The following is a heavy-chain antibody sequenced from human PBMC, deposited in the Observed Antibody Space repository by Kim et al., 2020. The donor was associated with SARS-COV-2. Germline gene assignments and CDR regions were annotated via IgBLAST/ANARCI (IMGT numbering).Heavy chain of an antibody. D-gene: IGHD5-12*01. CDR3: ARSVATEPSFDL. Sequence: ASVKVSCKTSGYRFTTYYIHWVRQAPGQGLEWMGMVNPTGGSTSYAQKFQGRVTMTSDTSTSTVYMVLNSLRSEDTAMFYCARSVATEPSFDLWGQGTLVTGSS. CDR2: VNPTGGST. CDR1: GYRFTTYY. V-gene: IGHV1-46*01. J-gene: IGHJ4*02.